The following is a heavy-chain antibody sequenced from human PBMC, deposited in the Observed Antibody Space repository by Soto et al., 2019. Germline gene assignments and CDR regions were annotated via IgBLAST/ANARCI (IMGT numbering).Heavy chain of an antibody. CDR2: MNPNNGKT. J-gene: IGHJ5*02. CDR1: GSTFTIYY. CDR3: AKDFGGLYNWFDP. V-gene: IGHV1-8*02. Sequence: ASVKVSCPASGSTFTIYYMHWVRQAPGQGLEWLGRMNPNNGKTDYAQKFQGRLTMTRDTSISTVYMELSSLTSEDTAVYYCAKDFGGLYNWFDPWGQGTLVTVSA. D-gene: IGHD3-16*01.